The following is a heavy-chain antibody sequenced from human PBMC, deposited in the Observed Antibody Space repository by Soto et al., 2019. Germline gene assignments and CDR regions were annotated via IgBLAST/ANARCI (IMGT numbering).Heavy chain of an antibody. D-gene: IGHD3-10*01. V-gene: IGHV3-23*01. J-gene: IGHJ3*02. CDR3: SATLILLWFGEFDDAFDI. CDR2: ISGSGGST. Sequence: GGSLRLSCAASGFTFSSYAMSWVRQAPGKGLEWVSAISGSGGSTYYADSVKGRFTISRDNSKNTLYLQMNSLRADDTAVYYYSATLILLWFGEFDDAFDIWGQGTMVTVSS. CDR1: GFTFSSYA.